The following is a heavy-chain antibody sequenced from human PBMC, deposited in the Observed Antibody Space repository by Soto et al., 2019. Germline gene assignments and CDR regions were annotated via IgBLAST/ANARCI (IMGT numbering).Heavy chain of an antibody. CDR1: GSTFSSYA. J-gene: IGHJ1*01. V-gene: IGHV3-23*01. CDR2: ISGSGGST. Sequence: GGSLRLSCAASGSTFSSYAMSWVRQAPGKGLEWVSAISGSGGSTYYADSVKGRFTISRDNSKNTLYLQMNSLRAEDTAVYYCSIRSHYYDCSGYWVAEYFQHWGQGTLVTVSS. D-gene: IGHD3-22*01. CDR3: SIRSHYYDCSGYWVAEYFQH.